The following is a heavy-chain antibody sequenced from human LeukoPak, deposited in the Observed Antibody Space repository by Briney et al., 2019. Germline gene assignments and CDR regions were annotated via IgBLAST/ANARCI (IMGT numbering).Heavy chain of an antibody. D-gene: IGHD3-16*01. V-gene: IGHV4-39*02. Sequence: SETLSLTCTVSGESISGTTHYGGWVRQPRGGRREWMANIFYLGATAYNPSPQSRVTISRVTSKNHFSLPLLSVTAAATATYYCSTVAWGDVASYPNWLDPWGQGTLVTVSS. J-gene: IGHJ5*02. CDR3: STVAWGDVASYPNWLDP. CDR1: GESISGTTHY. CDR2: IFYLGAT.